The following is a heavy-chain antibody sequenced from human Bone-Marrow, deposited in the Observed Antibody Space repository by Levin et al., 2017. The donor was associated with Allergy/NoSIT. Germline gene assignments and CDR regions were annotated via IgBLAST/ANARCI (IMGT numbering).Heavy chain of an antibody. J-gene: IGHJ6*02. CDR2: IYPRDSEI. V-gene: IGHV5-51*01. CDR3: VRRPGYCSGGSCYLYGMDV. D-gene: IGHD2-15*01. CDR1: GYSFSSNW. Sequence: GESLKISCKGSGYSFSSNWIAWVRQMPGKGLEWMGIIYPRDSEIRYSPSFQGQVTISADKSITTAYLQWRSLKASDTAMYYCVRRPGYCSGGSCYLYGMDVWGQGTTVIVSS.